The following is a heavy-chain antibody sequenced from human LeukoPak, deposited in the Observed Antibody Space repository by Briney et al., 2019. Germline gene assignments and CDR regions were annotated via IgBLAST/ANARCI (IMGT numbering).Heavy chain of an antibody. CDR1: GFTFSSYA. CDR2: ICGSGGSI. CDR3: AKFYYDFWTGYGYYFDY. Sequence: GGSLRLSCAASGFTFSSYAMSWVRQAPGKGLEWVPAICGSGGSIYYADSVKGRFTISRDNSKNTVYLQMSSLRIEDTAVYYCAKFYYDFWTGYGYYFDYWGQGILVTVSS. D-gene: IGHD3-3*01. J-gene: IGHJ4*02. V-gene: IGHV3-23*01.